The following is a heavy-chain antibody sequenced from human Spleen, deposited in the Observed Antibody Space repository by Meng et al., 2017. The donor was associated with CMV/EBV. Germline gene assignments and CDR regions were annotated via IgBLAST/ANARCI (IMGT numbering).Heavy chain of an antibody. CDR2: ISYDGTKK. D-gene: IGHD6-13*01. J-gene: IGHJ4*02. V-gene: IGHV3-30-3*01. CDR3: AKGYSSSWYGVPFDY. CDR1: GFTFRSYA. Sequence: GGSLRLSCGASGFTFRSYAIHWVRQAPGKGLEWVAVISYDGTKKDYADSVKGRFIISRDNSKNTLDLQMTSLRVEDTAVYYCAKGYSSSWYGVPFDYWGQGTLVTVSS.